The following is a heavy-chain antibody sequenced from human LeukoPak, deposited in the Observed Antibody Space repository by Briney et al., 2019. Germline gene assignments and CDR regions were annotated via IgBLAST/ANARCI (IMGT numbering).Heavy chain of an antibody. D-gene: IGHD3-16*02. V-gene: IGHV3-21*01. CDR3: APLANAGYPIDY. CDR1: GFTFSSYS. CDR2: ISSSSSYI. J-gene: IGHJ4*02. Sequence: PGGSLRLSCAASGFTFSSYSMNWVRQAPGKGLEWVSSISSSSSYIYYADSVKGRFTISRDNAKNSLYLQMNSLRAEDTAVYYCAPLANAGYPIDYWGQGTLVTVSS.